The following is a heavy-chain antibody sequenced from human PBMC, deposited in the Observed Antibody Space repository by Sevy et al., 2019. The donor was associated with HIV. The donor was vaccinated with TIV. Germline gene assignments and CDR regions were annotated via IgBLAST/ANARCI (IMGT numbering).Heavy chain of an antibody. CDR2: VYHTGST. CDR1: GGSISVYY. V-gene: IGHV4-59*01. D-gene: IGHD5-12*01. J-gene: IGHJ5*02. Sequence: SETLSLTCTVSGGSISVYYWSWIRQPPGKELEYIGYVYHTGSTNYNPSLKSRVTISVDTSNNQFSLKLTSVTAADTAGYYCARAPPVRSGDDSLNWFDPWGQGTLVTVSS. CDR3: ARAPPVRSGDDSLNWFDP.